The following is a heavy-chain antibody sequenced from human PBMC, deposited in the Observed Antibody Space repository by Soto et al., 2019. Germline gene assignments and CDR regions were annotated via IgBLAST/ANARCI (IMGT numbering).Heavy chain of an antibody. Sequence: SETLSLTCAVYGGSFNGYYWSWIRQPPGKGLEWIGEINHSGSTNYNPSLKSRVTISVDTSKNQFSLKLSSVTAADTAVYYCARGRYSSGWYGYWGQGTLVTVSS. D-gene: IGHD6-19*01. CDR2: INHSGST. CDR1: GGSFNGYY. J-gene: IGHJ4*02. V-gene: IGHV4-34*01. CDR3: ARGRYSSGWYGY.